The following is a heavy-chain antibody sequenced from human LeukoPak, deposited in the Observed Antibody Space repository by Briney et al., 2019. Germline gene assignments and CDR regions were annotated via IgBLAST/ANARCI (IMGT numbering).Heavy chain of an antibody. J-gene: IGHJ4*02. CDR3: ARVRYGSGSLEVGFDY. CDR2: INPNSGGT. V-gene: IGHV1-2*02. CDR1: GYTFTGYY. D-gene: IGHD3-10*01. Sequence: ASVKVSCKASGYTFTGYYMHWVRQAPGQGLEWMGWINPNSGGTNYAQKFQGRVTMTRDTSISTAYMELSRLRSDDTAVYYCARVRYGSGSLEVGFDYWGQGTLVTVSS.